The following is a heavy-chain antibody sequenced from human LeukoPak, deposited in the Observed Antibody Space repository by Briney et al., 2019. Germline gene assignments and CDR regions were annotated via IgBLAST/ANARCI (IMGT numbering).Heavy chain of an antibody. D-gene: IGHD5-18*01. CDR2: ISYDGSNK. V-gene: IGHV3-30-3*01. Sequence: PGRSLRLSCAASGFTFSSYAMHWVRQAPGKGLEWVAVISYDGSNKYYADSVKGRFTISRDNAKNSLYLQMNSLRAEDTAVYYCAREKYSYAGPFDYWGQGTLVTVSS. J-gene: IGHJ4*02. CDR3: AREKYSYAGPFDY. CDR1: GFTFSSYA.